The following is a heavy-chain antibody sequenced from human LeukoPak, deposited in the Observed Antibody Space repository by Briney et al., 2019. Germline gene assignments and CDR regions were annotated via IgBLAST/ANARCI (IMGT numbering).Heavy chain of an antibody. V-gene: IGHV3-66*01. CDR3: ARDISRIAVAGPNDY. J-gene: IGHJ4*02. D-gene: IGHD6-19*01. Sequence: GGSLRLSCAASGFIVSSNYMTWVRQAPGKGLEWVSVIYIGGLYNNNTTYYADSVKGRFTISRDNSKNTLYLQTNSLRAEDTAVYYCARDISRIAVAGPNDYWGQGTLVTVSS. CDR1: GFIVSSNY. CDR2: IYIGGLYNNNTT.